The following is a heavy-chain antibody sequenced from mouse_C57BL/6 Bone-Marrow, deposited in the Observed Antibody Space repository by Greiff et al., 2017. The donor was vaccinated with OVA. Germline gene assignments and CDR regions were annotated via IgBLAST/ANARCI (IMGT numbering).Heavy chain of an antibody. CDR1: GFSLTSYA. CDR3: ARIGDLIYGGCYAGYAMAY. D-gene: IGHD1-1*02. CDR2: IWTGGGT. J-gene: IGHJ4*01. Sequence: QVQLQESGPGLVAPSQSLSITCTVSGFSLTSYAISWVRQPPGKGLEWLGVIWTGGGTNYNSALKSRLSISKDNAKSQVFLKMNSLQTDDTARYYCARIGDLIYGGCYAGYAMAYWGQGTSVTVSS. V-gene: IGHV2-9-1*01.